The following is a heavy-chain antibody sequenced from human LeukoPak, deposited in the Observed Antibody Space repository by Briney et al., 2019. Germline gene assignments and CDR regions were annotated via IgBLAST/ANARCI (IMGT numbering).Heavy chain of an antibody. D-gene: IGHD6-13*01. CDR3: ARAIAAAARWFDP. CDR2: ISSSGSTI. CDR1: GFTFSSYE. V-gene: IGHV3-48*03. Sequence: PGGSLRLSCVASGFTFSSYEMNWVRQAPGKGLEWVSYISSSGSTIHYADSVKGRFTISRDNAKNSLSLQMNGPRAEDTAVYYCARAIAAAARWFDPWGQGALVTVSS. J-gene: IGHJ5*02.